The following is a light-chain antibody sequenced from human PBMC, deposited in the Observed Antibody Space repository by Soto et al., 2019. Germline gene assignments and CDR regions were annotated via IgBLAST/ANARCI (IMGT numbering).Light chain of an antibody. CDR2: AAY. Sequence: IQMTQSPSSLSASVGDRVTITCRTSQTINNYLNWYQQKPGRAPKLLIYAAYNLQSGVPSRFSGSGSGTDFTLAISALQPDDFATYFCQQTYSIPLTFGGGTKVEIK. V-gene: IGKV1-39*01. CDR3: QQTYSIPLT. CDR1: QTINNY. J-gene: IGKJ4*01.